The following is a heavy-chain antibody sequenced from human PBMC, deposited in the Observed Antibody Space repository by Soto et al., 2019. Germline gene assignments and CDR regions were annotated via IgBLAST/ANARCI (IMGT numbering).Heavy chain of an antibody. D-gene: IGHD3-10*01. CDR1: GFTFSSYG. Sequence: QVQLVESGGGVVQPGRSLRLSCAASGFTFSSYGMHWVRQAPGKGLEWVALISSDGSNKYYADSVKGRFTISRDNSKNTLYLQMNTLRAEDTAVYYCAKVRADYYYGSGPFGYWGQGTLVTVSS. CDR3: AKVRADYYYGSGPFGY. V-gene: IGHV3-30*18. CDR2: ISSDGSNK. J-gene: IGHJ4*02.